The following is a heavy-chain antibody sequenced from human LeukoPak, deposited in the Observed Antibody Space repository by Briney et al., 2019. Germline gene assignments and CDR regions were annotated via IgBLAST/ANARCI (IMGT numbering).Heavy chain of an antibody. V-gene: IGHV3-72*01. CDR2: NRNKASRYTT. D-gene: IGHD2-15*01. Sequence: GGSLRLSCAASGFTLSDHHMDWVRQAPGKGLEWVGRNRNKASRYTTEYAASVKGRFTIPRDDSKNSMYLQMNSLKTEDTAVYYCARALTPGFCSGGTCSYFDFWGQGTLVTVSS. J-gene: IGHJ4*02. CDR1: GFTLSDHH. CDR3: ARALTPGFCSGGTCSYFDF.